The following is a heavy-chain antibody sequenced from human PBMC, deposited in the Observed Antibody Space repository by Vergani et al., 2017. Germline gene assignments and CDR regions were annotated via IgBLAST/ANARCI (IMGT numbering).Heavy chain of an antibody. CDR1: GYTFTSYY. D-gene: IGHD6-13*01. V-gene: IGHV1-46*01. J-gene: IGHJ6*02. Sequence: QVQLVQSGAEVKKPGASVKVSCKASGYTFTSYYMHWVRQAPGQGLEWMGIINPSGGSTSYAQKFQGRVTMTRDTSTSTVYMELSSLRSEDTAVYYCARERRIQVAAAGRGYYYYYYGMDVWGQGTTVTVSS. CDR3: ARERRIQVAAAGRGYYYYYYGMDV. CDR2: INPSGGST.